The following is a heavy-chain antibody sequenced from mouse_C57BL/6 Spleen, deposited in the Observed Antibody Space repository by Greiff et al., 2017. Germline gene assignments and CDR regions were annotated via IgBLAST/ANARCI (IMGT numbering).Heavy chain of an antibody. CDR1: GFTFSDYY. Sequence: EVMLVESEGGLVQPGSSMKLSCTASGFTFSDYYMAWVRQVPEKGLEWVANFNYDGSSTYYLDSLKSRFIISGDNAKNMLYLQMSSLKAEDTATYYCARDQGQSYYAMDYWGQGTSVTVSS. CDR3: ARDQGQSYYAMDY. V-gene: IGHV5-16*01. CDR2: FNYDGSST. J-gene: IGHJ4*01.